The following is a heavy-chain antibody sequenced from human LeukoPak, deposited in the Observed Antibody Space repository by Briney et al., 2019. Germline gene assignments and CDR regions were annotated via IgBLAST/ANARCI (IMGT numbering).Heavy chain of an antibody. CDR2: MNQDGSEI. CDR1: GFTFSRYW. D-gene: IGHD4-17*01. Sequence: GGSLRLSCVGSGFTFSRYWLNWVRQAPGKGLEWVANMNQDGSEIYYLDSVKGRFTISRDNAKNSLYLQMNSLRAEDTAVYYCARAWGVYGDYGVDYWGQGTLVTVSS. CDR3: ARAWGVYGDYGVDY. V-gene: IGHV3-7*01. J-gene: IGHJ4*02.